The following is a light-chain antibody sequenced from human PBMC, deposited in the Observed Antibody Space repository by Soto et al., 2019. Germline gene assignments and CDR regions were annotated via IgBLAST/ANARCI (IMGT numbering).Light chain of an antibody. CDR1: QSISSN. V-gene: IGKV3-15*01. CDR3: QQYYNWPRT. J-gene: IGKJ1*01. Sequence: IVMTHSPATLSVSPGERATLSCRASQSISSNLAWYQQKPGQAPRLLIYGASTRATGIPARFSGSGSGTEFTLAISGLQSEDFAVYYCQQYYNWPRTFGQGTKVEIK. CDR2: GAS.